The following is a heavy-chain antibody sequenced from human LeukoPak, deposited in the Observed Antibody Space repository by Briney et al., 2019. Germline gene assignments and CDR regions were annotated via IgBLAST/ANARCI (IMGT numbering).Heavy chain of an antibody. V-gene: IGHV4-31*03. CDR3: ASGSYLRHASFDI. CDR2: IYYSGST. D-gene: IGHD1-26*01. Sequence: SQTLSLTCTVSGGSISSGGYYWSWIRQHPGKGLEWIGYIYYSGSTYYNPSLKSRVTISVDTSKNQFSLKLSSVTAADMAVYYCASGSYLRHASFDIWGQGTMVTVSS. CDR1: GGSISSGGYY. J-gene: IGHJ3*02.